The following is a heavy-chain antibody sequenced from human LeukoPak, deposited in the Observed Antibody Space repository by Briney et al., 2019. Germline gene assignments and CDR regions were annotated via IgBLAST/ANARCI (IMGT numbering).Heavy chain of an antibody. V-gene: IGHV1-69*04. D-gene: IGHD3-16*01. CDR2: IIPILGIA. J-gene: IGHJ4*02. CDR1: GYTLTELS. CDR3: ARVLGLGSEDAPYYFDY. Sequence: SVKVSCKVSGYTLTELSMHWVRQAPGQGLEWMGRIIPILGIANYAQKFQGRVTITADKSTSTAYMELSSLRSEDTAVYYCARVLGLGSEDAPYYFDYWGQGTLVTVSS.